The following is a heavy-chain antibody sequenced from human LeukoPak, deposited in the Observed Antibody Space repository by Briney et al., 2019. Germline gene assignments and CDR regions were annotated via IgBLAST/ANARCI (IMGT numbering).Heavy chain of an antibody. V-gene: IGHV3-48*01. CDR1: GFTFSSYS. J-gene: IGHJ4*02. D-gene: IGHD7-27*01. Sequence: GGSLRLSCAASGFTFSSYSMNWVRQAPGKGLEWDSDISSGSSNIYYADFVKGRFTISRDNAKNSLYLQMNSLRAEDTAVYYCARVRDNWGIDNFDCWGQGTLVTVSS. CDR2: ISSGSSNI. CDR3: ARVRDNWGIDNFDC.